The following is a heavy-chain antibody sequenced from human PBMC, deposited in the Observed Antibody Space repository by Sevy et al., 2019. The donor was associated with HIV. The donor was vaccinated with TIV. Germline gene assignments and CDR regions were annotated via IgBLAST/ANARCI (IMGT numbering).Heavy chain of an antibody. CDR2: ISSSGSTI. Sequence: GGSLRLSCAASGFTFSDYYMSWIRQAPGKGLEWVSYISSSGSTIYYADSVKGRFTISRDNAKNSLYLQMNSLRAEDTAVYYCARESGTYYDYVWGRQLIDYWGQGTLVTVSS. CDR3: ARESGTYYDYVWGRQLIDY. D-gene: IGHD3-16*01. V-gene: IGHV3-11*01. J-gene: IGHJ4*02. CDR1: GFTFSDYY.